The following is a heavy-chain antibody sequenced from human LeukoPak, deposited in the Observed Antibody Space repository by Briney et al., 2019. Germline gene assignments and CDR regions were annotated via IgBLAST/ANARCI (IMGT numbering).Heavy chain of an antibody. CDR3: AKGLVKGSGSYYIPPYYYGMDV. CDR1: GFTFSSYA. D-gene: IGHD3-10*01. CDR2: ISGSGGST. V-gene: IGHV3-23*01. J-gene: IGHJ6*02. Sequence: GGSLRLSCAASGFTFSSYAMSWVRQAPGKGLEWVSAISGSGGSTYYADSVEGRFTISRDNSKNTLYLQMNSLRAEDTAVYYCAKGLVKGSGSYYIPPYYYGMDVWGQGTTVTVSS.